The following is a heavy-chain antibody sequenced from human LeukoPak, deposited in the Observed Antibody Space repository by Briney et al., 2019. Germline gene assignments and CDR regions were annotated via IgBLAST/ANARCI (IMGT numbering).Heavy chain of an antibody. V-gene: IGHV4-39*07. CDR1: GGSIRSSYYY. CDR3: ARDQSQWQVPQHWFDP. CDR2: IYNSRST. D-gene: IGHD6-19*01. Sequence: SETLSLTCTVSGGSIRSSYYYWGWIRQPPGTGLEWIGSIYNSRSTNYNPFLKSRVTMSVDTSKNQFSLKLTSVTAADTAVYYCARDQSQWQVPQHWFDPWGQGTLVTVSS. J-gene: IGHJ5*02.